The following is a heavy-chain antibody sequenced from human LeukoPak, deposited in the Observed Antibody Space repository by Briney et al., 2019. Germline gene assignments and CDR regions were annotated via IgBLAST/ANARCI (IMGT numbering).Heavy chain of an antibody. V-gene: IGHV3-9*01. J-gene: IGHJ4*02. D-gene: IGHD6-19*01. CDR1: GFTFDDYA. CDR3: AKDDSGYSSGWFDY. Sequence: PGRSLRLSCAASGFTFDDYAMHWVRQAPGKGLEWVSGISWNSGGIGYADSVKGRFTISRDNAKNSLYLQMNSLRAEDTALYYCAKDDSGYSSGWFDYWGQGTLVTVSS. CDR2: ISWNSGGI.